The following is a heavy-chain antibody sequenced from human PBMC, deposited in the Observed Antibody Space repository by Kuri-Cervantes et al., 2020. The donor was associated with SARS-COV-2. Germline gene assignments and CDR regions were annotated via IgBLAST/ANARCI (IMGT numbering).Heavy chain of an antibody. CDR3: ARGSDYVIDY. CDR2: ISGSGGST. J-gene: IGHJ4*02. D-gene: IGHD4-17*01. V-gene: IGHV3-23*01. CDR1: GFTFSSYA. Sequence: GESLKISCAASGFTFSSYAMSWVRQAPGKGLEWVSAISGSGGSTYYADSVKGRFTISRDNSKNTLYLQTNSLRDEDTAVYYCARGSDYVIDYWGQGTLVTVSS.